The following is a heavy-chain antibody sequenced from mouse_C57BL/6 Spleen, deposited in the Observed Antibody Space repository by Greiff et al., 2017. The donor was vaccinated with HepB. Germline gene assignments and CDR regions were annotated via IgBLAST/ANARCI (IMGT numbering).Heavy chain of an antibody. J-gene: IGHJ2*01. Sequence: EVQLQQSGPVLVKPGASVKMSCKASGYTFTDYYMNWVKQSHGKSLEWIGVINPYNGGTSYNQKFKGKATLTVDKSSSTAYMELNSLTSEDSAVYYGAREGITPYFDYWGQGTTLTVSS. CDR1: GYTFTDYY. V-gene: IGHV1-19*01. CDR3: AREGITPYFDY. CDR2: INPYNGGT. D-gene: IGHD2-4*01.